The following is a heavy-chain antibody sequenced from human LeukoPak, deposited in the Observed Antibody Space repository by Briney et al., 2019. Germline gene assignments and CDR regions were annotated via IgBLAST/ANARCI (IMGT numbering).Heavy chain of an antibody. CDR2: IYHSGST. J-gene: IGHJ5*02. Sequence: SQTLSVTCAVSGGSISSGGYSWSWIRLPPGKGLEWIGYIYHSGSTYYNPSLKSRVTTSVDRSKNQFSLKLSSVTAADTAVYYCARGLPSWFDPWGQGTLVTVSS. CDR3: ARGLPSWFDP. CDR1: GGSISSGGYS. V-gene: IGHV4-30-2*01.